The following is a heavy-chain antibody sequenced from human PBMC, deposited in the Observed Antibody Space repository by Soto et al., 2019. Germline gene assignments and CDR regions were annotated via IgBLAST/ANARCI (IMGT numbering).Heavy chain of an antibody. Sequence: ITLKESGPTLVKPTQTLTLTCTFSGFSLSTSAVGVSWIRQPPGKALEWLALIYWDDDKRYSPSLKSRLTITKDTSKNQVDLTMNNMDPVDTATYYCAYVYYNSGRWDAWGQGTPVTVSS. D-gene: IGHD3-10*01. CDR3: AYVYYNSGRWDA. V-gene: IGHV2-5*02. CDR2: IYWDDDK. J-gene: IGHJ5*02. CDR1: GFSLSTSAVG.